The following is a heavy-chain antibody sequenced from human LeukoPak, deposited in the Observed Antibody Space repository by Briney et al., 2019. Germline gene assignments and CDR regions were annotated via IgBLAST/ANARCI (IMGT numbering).Heavy chain of an antibody. D-gene: IGHD5-24*01. CDR3: ARESERWPFDY. CDR1: GASISSYY. V-gene: IGHV4-59*01. J-gene: IGHJ4*02. Sequence: SETLSLTCTVSGASISSYYWSWIRQPPGKGLEWIGYIFHSGSTNYNPSLKSRVTISVDTSKNQFSLELSSVTAADTAVYYCARESERWPFDYWGQGTLVAVSS. CDR2: IFHSGST.